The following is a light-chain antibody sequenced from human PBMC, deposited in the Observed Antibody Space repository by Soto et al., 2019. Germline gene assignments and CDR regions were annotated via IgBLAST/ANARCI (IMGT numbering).Light chain of an antibody. V-gene: IGLV2-18*02. CDR3: SSYTTSSTYV. CDR1: SSDVGSSNG. CDR2: DVS. Sequence: QAALTQPPSVSGSPGQSVAISCTGTSSDVGSSNGVSWYQQPPGTAPKLMIYDVSNRPSGVPDRFSGSKSGNTASLTISGLQAEDEADYYCSSYTTSSTYVFGTGTKLTVL. J-gene: IGLJ1*01.